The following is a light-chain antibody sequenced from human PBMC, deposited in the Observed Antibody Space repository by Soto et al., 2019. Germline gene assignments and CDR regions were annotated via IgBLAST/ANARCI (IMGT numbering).Light chain of an antibody. CDR1: NSDIGRFNF. V-gene: IGLV2-8*01. Sequence: QSVLTQPPSAYGSPGQSVTISCTGTNSDIGRFNFVSWYQQHPGKAPKLLIYEVTKRPSGVPDRFSGSKSGNAASLTVSGLQGEDEADYFCSSYTGSRDPYVFGTGTKVTVL. CDR3: SSYTGSRDPYV. J-gene: IGLJ1*01. CDR2: EVT.